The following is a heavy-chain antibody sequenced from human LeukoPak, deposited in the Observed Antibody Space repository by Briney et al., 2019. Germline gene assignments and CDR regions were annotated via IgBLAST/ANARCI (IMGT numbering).Heavy chain of an antibody. J-gene: IGHJ5*02. CDR3: ARAPYCSSISCPSDWFDA. D-gene: IGHD2-2*01. CDR2: ST. V-gene: IGHV4-31*02. Sequence: STYYHPSLKSRVTISVDPSKNQFSLKLSSVTAADTAVYYCARAPYCSSISCPSDWFDAWGQGTLVTVSS.